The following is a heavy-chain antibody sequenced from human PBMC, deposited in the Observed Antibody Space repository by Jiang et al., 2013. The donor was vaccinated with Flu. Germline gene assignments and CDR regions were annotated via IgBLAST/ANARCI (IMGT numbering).Heavy chain of an antibody. D-gene: IGHD6-13*01. V-gene: IGHV1-46*01. CDR1: GNTLSELS. CDR3: ARDTSAAETSWWFDP. J-gene: IGHJ5*02. CDR2: TNPSDGRT. Sequence: SGAEVKKPGASVKVSCRVSGNTLSELSMHWVRQASGKGLEWMAVTNPSDGRTHYAEKLQGRVTLTRDTSTSTVYMELRSLRSEDTAVYYCARDTSAAETSWWFDPWGQGTLVTVSS.